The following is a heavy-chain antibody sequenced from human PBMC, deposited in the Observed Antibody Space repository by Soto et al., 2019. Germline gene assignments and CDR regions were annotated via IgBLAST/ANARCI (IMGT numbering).Heavy chain of an antibody. CDR1: GGSFSGYY. CDR2: INHSGST. J-gene: IGHJ6*02. D-gene: IGHD2-2*01. CDR3: ARAPPRYCSSTSCPRFEDYYYGMDV. Sequence: SETLSLTCAVYGGSFSGYYWSWIRQPPGKGLEWIGEINHSGSTNYNPSLKSRVTISVDTSKNQFSLKLSSVTAADTAVYYCARAPPRYCSSTSCPRFEDYYYGMDVWGQGTTVTVSS. V-gene: IGHV4-34*01.